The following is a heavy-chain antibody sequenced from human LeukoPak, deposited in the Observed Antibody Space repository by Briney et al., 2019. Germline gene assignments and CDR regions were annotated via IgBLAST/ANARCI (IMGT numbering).Heavy chain of an antibody. CDR1: GYTFTGYY. V-gene: IGHV1-18*04. CDR3: ARTSSGSYNY. CDR2: ISAYNGNT. J-gene: IGHJ4*02. D-gene: IGHD1-26*01. Sequence: ASVKVSCKASGYTFTGYYMHWVRQAPGQGLEWMGWISAYNGNTNYAQKLQGRVTMTTDTSTSTAYMELRSLRSDDTAVYYCARTSSGSYNYWGQGTLVTVSS.